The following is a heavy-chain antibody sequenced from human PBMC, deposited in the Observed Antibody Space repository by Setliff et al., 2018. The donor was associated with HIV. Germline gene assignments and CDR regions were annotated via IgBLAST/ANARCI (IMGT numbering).Heavy chain of an antibody. V-gene: IGHV4-31*03. Sequence: ASETLSLTCTVSGGSVNSGDYYWSWIRQHPGKGLEWIGYIYYSGSTFYNPSLKSRGVISMETSKNQFSLKLNSVSAADTAVYYCAREVRGAQLYYFDYWGQGALVTVSS. CDR3: AREVRGAQLYYFDY. D-gene: IGHD3-10*01. CDR1: GGSVNSGDYY. CDR2: IYYSGST. J-gene: IGHJ4*02.